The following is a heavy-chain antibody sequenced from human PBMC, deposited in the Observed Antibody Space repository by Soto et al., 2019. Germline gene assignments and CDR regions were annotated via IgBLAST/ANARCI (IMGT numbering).Heavy chain of an antibody. CDR1: GYSFPTYW. Sequence: PGESLKISCKGSGYSFPTYWIGWVRQLPGKGLEWMGIIYPGDSDTTYSPSFEGQVTISADKSISTAHLQWSSLKASDTAMYYCARLEYSTSSFDYWGQGTLVTVSS. D-gene: IGHD6-6*01. J-gene: IGHJ4*02. CDR3: ARLEYSTSSFDY. CDR2: IYPGDSDT. V-gene: IGHV5-51*01.